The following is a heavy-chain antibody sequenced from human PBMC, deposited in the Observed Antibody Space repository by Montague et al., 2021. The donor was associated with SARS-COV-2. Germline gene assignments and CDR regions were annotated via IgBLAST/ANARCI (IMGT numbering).Heavy chain of an antibody. D-gene: IGHD2/OR15-2a*01. CDR3: TRARSKAIDY. Sequence: SETLSLTCAVSGDSITRSWWTWIRQPPGQRLQWIGEIFHDGTSSSNYNPALKSRVTISIDTSKNQFFLRLSSVTAADTALYFCTRARSKAIDYWGQGALVTVSS. J-gene: IGHJ4*02. CDR1: GDSITRSW. CDR2: IFHDGTSSS. V-gene: IGHV4-4*02.